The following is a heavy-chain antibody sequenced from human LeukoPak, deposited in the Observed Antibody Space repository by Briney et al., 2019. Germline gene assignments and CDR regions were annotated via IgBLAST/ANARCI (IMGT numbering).Heavy chain of an antibody. V-gene: IGHV4-39*07. CDR3: ARDWNRYAY. CDR2: FSCSGST. D-gene: IGHD1-1*01. CDR1: GGSISSCTYS. J-gene: IGHJ4*02. Sequence: PSETLSLACSVSGGSISSCTYSWGWIRQPPGKGLEWIGSFSCSGSTYYNPSLKSRVTISVDTSKSQFSLYMDSVTAADTAVYYCARDWNRYAYWGQGTLVTVSS.